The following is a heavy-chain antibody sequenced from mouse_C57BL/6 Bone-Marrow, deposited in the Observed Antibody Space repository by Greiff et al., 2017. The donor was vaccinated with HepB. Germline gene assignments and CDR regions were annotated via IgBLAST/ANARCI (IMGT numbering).Heavy chain of an antibody. V-gene: IGHV5-17*01. J-gene: IGHJ4*01. CDR2: ISSGSSTI. CDR1: GFTFSDYG. CDR3: ARGRLRRDAMDY. Sequence: EVMLVESGGGLVKPGGSLKLSCAASGFTFSDYGMHWVRQAPEKGLEWVAYISSGSSTIYYADTVKGRLTISRDNAKNTLFLQMTSLRSEDTAMYYCARGRLRRDAMDYWGQGTSVTVSS. D-gene: IGHD2-2*01.